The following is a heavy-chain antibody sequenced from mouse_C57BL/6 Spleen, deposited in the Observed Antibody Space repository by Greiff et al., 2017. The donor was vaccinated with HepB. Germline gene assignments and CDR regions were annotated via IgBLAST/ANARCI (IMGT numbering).Heavy chain of an antibody. Sequence: LQESVAELVRPGASVKLSCTASGFNITNTYMHWVKQRPEQGLEWIGRIDPANGNTKYAPKFQGKATITADTSSNTAYLQLSSLTSEDTAIYYWAPYYNGSSGYFDVWGTGTTVTVAS. V-gene: IGHV14-3*01. CDR1: GFNITNTY. CDR3: APYYNGSSGYFDV. CDR2: IDPANGNT. D-gene: IGHD1-1*01. J-gene: IGHJ1*03.